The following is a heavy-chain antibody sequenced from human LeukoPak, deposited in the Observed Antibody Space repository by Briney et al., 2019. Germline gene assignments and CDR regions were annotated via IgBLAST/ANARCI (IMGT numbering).Heavy chain of an antibody. J-gene: IGHJ3*02. CDR2: IIPIFGTA. CDR3: ASGSSSWFDAFDI. Sequence: SVKVSCKASGGTFSSYAISWVRQAPGQGLEWMGGIIPIFGTANYAQKFQGRVTITTDESTSTAYMELSSLRSEDTAVYYCASGSSSWFDAFDIWDQGTMVTVSS. V-gene: IGHV1-69*05. D-gene: IGHD6-13*01. CDR1: GGTFSSYA.